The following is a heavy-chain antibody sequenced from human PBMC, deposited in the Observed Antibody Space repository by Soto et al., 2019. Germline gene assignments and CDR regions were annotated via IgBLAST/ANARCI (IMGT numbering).Heavy chain of an antibody. D-gene: IGHD2-2*01. CDR3: ARSQGSSTSLEIYYYYYYGMDV. CDR1: GGTFSSYA. Sequence: QVQLVKSGAEVKKPGSSVKVSCKASGGTFSSYAISWVRQAPGQGLEWMGGIIPISDTTNYAQKFQGRVTMTADESTSTAYMELSSLISEDTAVYYCARSQGSSTSLEIYYYYYYGMDVWGQGTTVTVSS. J-gene: IGHJ6*02. CDR2: IIPISDTT. V-gene: IGHV1-69*01.